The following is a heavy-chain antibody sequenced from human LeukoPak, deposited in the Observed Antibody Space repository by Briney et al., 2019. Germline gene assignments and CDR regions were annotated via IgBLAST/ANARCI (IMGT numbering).Heavy chain of an antibody. Sequence: PGGSLRLSCEASGFTFTSYAMHWVRQAPGKGLEWVSSVSASGSATFYTDSMNGRFTISRDNAKNTFFLQMKNLRPGDTALYYCAKGRDTSGRQNFDFWGQGTLVTVSS. CDR3: AKGRDTSGRQNFDF. J-gene: IGHJ4*02. CDR2: VSASGSAT. V-gene: IGHV3-23*01. D-gene: IGHD6-19*01. CDR1: GFTFTSYA.